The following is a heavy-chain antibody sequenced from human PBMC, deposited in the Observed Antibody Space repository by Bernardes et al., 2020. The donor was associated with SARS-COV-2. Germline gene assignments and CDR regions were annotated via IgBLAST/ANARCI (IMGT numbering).Heavy chain of an antibody. V-gene: IGHV3-23*01. Sequence: GGSLRLSCAASGFTFSSYAMSWVRQAPGKGLEWVSAISGSGGSTYYADSVKGRFTISRDNSKNTLYLQMNSLRAEDTAVYYCARAGELQFYYYGMDVWGQGTTVTVSS. CDR2: ISGSGGST. D-gene: IGHD1-26*01. CDR1: GFTFSSYA. CDR3: ARAGELQFYYYGMDV. J-gene: IGHJ6*02.